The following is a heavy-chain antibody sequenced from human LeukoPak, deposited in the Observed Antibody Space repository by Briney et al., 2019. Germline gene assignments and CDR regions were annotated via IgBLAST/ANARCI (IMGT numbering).Heavy chain of an antibody. CDR1: GYTFIGYY. CDR2: INPNTGGT. Sequence: GASVKVSCKASGYTFIGYYIHWIRQAPGQGLEWMGRINPNTGGTNYAQNFQGRVTMTRDTSISTAYMDLSSLRSDDTAVYYCALPKVSGAFDSWGQGTLVIVSS. V-gene: IGHV1-2*06. D-gene: IGHD2-2*01. J-gene: IGHJ4*02. CDR3: ALPKVSGAFDS.